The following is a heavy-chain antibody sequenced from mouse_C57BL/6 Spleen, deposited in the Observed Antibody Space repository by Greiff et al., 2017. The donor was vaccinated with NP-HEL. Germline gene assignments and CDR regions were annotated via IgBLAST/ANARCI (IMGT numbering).Heavy chain of an antibody. Sequence: EVQLQQSGAELVRPGASVKLSCTASGFNIKDDYMHWVKQRPEQGLEWIGWIDPENGDTEYASKFQGKATITADTSSNTAYLQLSSLTSEDTAVYYCTTEGLLRYWGQSTTLTVSS. CDR2: IDPENGDT. CDR3: TTEGLLRY. V-gene: IGHV14-4*01. CDR1: GFNIKDDY. D-gene: IGHD1-1*01. J-gene: IGHJ2*01.